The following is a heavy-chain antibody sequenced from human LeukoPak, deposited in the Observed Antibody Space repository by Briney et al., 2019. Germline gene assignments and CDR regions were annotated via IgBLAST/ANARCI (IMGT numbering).Heavy chain of an antibody. CDR1: GYTFTVYY. J-gene: IGHJ6*02. CDR3: ATPGGGWGQYYYYGMDV. CDR2: INPNSGGT. D-gene: IGHD3-16*01. Sequence: ASVTVSCKASGYTFTVYYMHWVRQAPGQGLGWVGWINPNSGGTNYPQKFQGRVTMTRDPSISTAYMELSRLRSDDTAVYYCATPGGGWGQYYYYGMDVWGQGTTVTVSS. V-gene: IGHV1-2*02.